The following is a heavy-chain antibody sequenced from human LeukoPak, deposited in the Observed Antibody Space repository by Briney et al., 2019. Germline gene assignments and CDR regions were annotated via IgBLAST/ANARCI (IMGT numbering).Heavy chain of an antibody. CDR3: ATYSSLNRREFQY. J-gene: IGHJ1*01. Sequence: PGGSLRLSCAASGFTFSSYWMSWVRQAPGKGLQWVANIKTDGSEKYYVDSVKGRFTISRDNAKNSLYLQMNSLRAEDTAVYYCATYSSLNRREFQYWGQGTLLTASS. CDR2: IKTDGSEK. V-gene: IGHV3-7*01. CDR1: GFTFSSYW. D-gene: IGHD3-22*01.